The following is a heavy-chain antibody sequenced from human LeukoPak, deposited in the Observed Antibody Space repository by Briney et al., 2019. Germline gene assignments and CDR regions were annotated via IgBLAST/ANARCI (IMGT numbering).Heavy chain of an antibody. CDR1: GYTFTVYY. CDR2: INPNSGGT. V-gene: IGHV1-2*02. CDR3: ARGNYYDSSGYYYNWFDP. J-gene: IGHJ5*02. Sequence: ASVTVSFTASGYTFTVYYMHWVRQAPGQGLEWMGWINPNSGGTNYAQKFQGRVTMTRDTSISTAYMELSRLRSDDTAVYYCARGNYYDSSGYYYNWFDPWGQGTLVTVSS. D-gene: IGHD3-22*01.